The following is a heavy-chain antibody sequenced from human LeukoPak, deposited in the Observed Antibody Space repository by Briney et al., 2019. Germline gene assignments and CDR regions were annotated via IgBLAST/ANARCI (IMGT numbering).Heavy chain of an antibody. V-gene: IGHV1-18*01. CDR1: GYTFTTYG. Sequence: ASVKVSCKTSGYTFTTYGISWVRQAPGQGLEYMGWISAFSGKTNYAQKFQGRVALTMDTSTPTVEMELRSLKFDDTAVYFCARLSYDGEGYWGQGTLVTVSS. CDR2: ISAFSGKT. J-gene: IGHJ4*02. CDR3: ARLSYDGEGY. D-gene: IGHD3-10*01.